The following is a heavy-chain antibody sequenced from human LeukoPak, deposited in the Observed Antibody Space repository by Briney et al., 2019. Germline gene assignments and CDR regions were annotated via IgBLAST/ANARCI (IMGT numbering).Heavy chain of an antibody. J-gene: IGHJ3*01. CDR1: GSTFSTYA. CDR2: IKYDGSKT. CDR3: ANEYSKGDV. Sequence: PGGSLRLSCAASGSTFSTYALHWVRQAPGKGLEWVAAIKYDGSKTHYADSVKGRFTISRDNSKDTLYLQMNSLRAEDTAVYYCANEYSKGDVWGQGTMVTVSS. D-gene: IGHD5-12*01. V-gene: IGHV3-30-3*02.